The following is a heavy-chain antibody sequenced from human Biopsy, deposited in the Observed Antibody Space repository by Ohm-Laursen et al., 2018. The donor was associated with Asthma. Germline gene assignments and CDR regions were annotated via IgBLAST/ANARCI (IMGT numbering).Heavy chain of an antibody. J-gene: IGHJ4*02. CDR3: AKDVFPGWELRRGPDY. Sequence: SSLRLSCAASGFTFRNFGMHWVRQAPGKGLEWVALISSDVREWYADSVKGRFTISRDNSRNTLHLQMNSLRAEDTAVYYCAKDVFPGWELRRGPDYWGQGTLVTASS. D-gene: IGHD1-26*01. CDR2: ISSDVRE. CDR1: GFTFRNFG. V-gene: IGHV3-30*18.